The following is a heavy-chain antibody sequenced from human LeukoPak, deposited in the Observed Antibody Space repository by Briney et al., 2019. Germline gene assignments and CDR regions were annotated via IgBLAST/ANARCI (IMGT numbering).Heavy chain of an antibody. J-gene: IGHJ3*01. Sequence: SVKVSCKASGYTFTGYYMHWVRQAPGQGLEWMGGIIPIFGTANYAQKFQGRVTITTDESTSTAYMELSSLRSEDTAVYYCARDGLRDGYNWGQGTVVTVSS. CDR2: IIPIFGTA. D-gene: IGHD5-24*01. CDR1: GYTFTGYY. CDR3: ARDGLRDGYN. V-gene: IGHV1-69*05.